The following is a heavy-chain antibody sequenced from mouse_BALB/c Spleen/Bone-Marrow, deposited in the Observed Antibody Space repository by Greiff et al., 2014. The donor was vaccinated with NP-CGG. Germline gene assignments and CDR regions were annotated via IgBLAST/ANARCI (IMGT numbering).Heavy chain of an antibody. CDR1: GFNIKDTY. CDR3: ASYYYGSSSFAY. V-gene: IGHV14-3*02. CDR2: IDPANGNT. J-gene: IGHJ3*01. D-gene: IGHD1-1*01. Sequence: DVQLVESGAELVKPGASVKLSCTASGFNIKDTYMHWVKQRPEHGLEWIGRIDPANGNTKYDPKFQGKATITADTSSNTAYLQLSSLTSEDTAVYYCASYYYGSSSFAYWGQGTLVTVSA.